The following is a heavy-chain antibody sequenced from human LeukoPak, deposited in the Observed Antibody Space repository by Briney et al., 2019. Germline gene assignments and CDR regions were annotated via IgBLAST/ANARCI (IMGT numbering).Heavy chain of an antibody. CDR2: IIPIFGTA. V-gene: IGHV1-69*01. Sequence: GSSVKVSCKASGGTFSSYAISWVRQAPGQGLEWMGGIIPIFGTANYAQKFQGRVTITADESTSTAYMELSSLRSEDTAVYYCARARGSDRGEYSYGRLLYFDYWGQGTLVTVSS. CDR3: ARARGSDRGEYSYGRLLYFDY. J-gene: IGHJ4*02. CDR1: GGTFSSYA. D-gene: IGHD5-18*01.